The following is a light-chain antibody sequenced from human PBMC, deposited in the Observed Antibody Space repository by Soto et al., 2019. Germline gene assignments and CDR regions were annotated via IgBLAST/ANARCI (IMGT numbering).Light chain of an antibody. Sequence: EIVLTHSAAILSVSPGERATLSYRASQSVGSNLAWYQQRPGQPPRLLIYDASTRATDIPARFSGGGSGTEFTLTISSLQSEDFAVYYCQQYNNWPYTFGQGTKLQIK. CDR1: QSVGSN. CDR2: DAS. V-gene: IGKV3-15*01. J-gene: IGKJ2*01. CDR3: QQYNNWPYT.